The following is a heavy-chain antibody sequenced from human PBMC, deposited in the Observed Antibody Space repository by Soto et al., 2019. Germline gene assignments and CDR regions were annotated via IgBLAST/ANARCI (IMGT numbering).Heavy chain of an antibody. Sequence: GASVKVSCKASGYTFTSYAMHWVRQAPGQRLEWMGWINAGNGNTKYSQKFRGRVTMTTDTSTSTAYMELRSLRSDDTAVYYCARHRNFFDYWGQGTLVTVSS. CDR3: ARHRNFFDY. CDR2: INAGNGNT. CDR1: GYTFTSYA. V-gene: IGHV1-3*01. J-gene: IGHJ4*02.